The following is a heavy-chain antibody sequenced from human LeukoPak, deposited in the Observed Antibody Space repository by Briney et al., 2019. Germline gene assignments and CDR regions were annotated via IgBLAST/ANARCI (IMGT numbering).Heavy chain of an antibody. J-gene: IGHJ4*02. CDR3: AQGNARRGSSGYDILDY. V-gene: IGHV3-30*18. CDR2: ISYDGSNK. CDR1: GFTFSSYG. D-gene: IGHD5-12*01. Sequence: PGGSLRLSCAASGFTFSSYGMHWVRQAPGKGLEWVAVISYDGSNKYYADSVKGRFTISRDNSKSTLYLQMNSLRAEDTAVYYCAQGNARRGSSGYDILDYWGQGTLVTVSS.